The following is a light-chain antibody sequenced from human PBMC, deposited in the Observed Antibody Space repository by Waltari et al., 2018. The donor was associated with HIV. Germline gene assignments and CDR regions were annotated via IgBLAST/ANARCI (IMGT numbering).Light chain of an antibody. Sequence: DIVMTQSPDSLAVSLGERATINCKSSQSLLFGSDNKNDIAWYQQKQRQTPHLLLHCASTPESGVPDRFSGSGSETDFTLTISSLQAEDVAVYYCQQFYSIPYTFGQGTKVEI. CDR3: QQFYSIPYT. J-gene: IGKJ2*01. CDR2: CAS. CDR1: QSLLFGSDNKND. V-gene: IGKV4-1*01.